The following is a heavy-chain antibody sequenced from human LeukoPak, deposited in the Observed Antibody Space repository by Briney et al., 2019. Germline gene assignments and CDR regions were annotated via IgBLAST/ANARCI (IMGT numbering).Heavy chain of an antibody. J-gene: IGHJ6*03. Sequence: ASVKVSCKASGYTFTGYYMHWVRQAPGQGLEWMGWINPNSGGTNYAQKFQGRVTMTRDTSISTAYMELSRLRSDDTAVYYCARAPGRLRQENHYYYYYMDVWGKGTTVTVSS. CDR2: INPNSGGT. CDR3: ARAPGRLRQENHYYYYYMDV. D-gene: IGHD5-12*01. CDR1: GYTFTGYY. V-gene: IGHV1-2*02.